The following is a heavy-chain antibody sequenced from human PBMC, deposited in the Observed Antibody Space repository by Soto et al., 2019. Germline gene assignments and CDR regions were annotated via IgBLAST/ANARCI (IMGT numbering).Heavy chain of an antibody. CDR2: VTGSGSST. CDR3: AKNPGWYGVYDY. CDR1: GFTFSTYA. Sequence: PGGSLRLSCAASGFTFSTYAMNWVRQAPGKGLEWVSSVTGSGSSTYYADSVKGRFTISRDNSKDTLYLQMNSLRAEDTAVYYCAKNPGWYGVYDYWGQGTLVTVSS. J-gene: IGHJ4*02. D-gene: IGHD6-19*01. V-gene: IGHV3-23*01.